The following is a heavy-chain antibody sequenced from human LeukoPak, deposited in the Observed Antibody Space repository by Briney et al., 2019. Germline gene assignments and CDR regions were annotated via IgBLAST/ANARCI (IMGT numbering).Heavy chain of an antibody. J-gene: IGHJ6*02. V-gene: IGHV3-74*01. Sequence: GSLRLSCAASGFTFSNYGMQWVRQVSGKGLVWVSRIKSDGTTTGHADFVKGRFTISRDNAKNTLYLQMNSLRAEDTAVYYCAREWGMDVWGPGNTGSVSS. CDR2: IKSDGTTT. CDR3: AREWGMDV. CDR1: GFTFSNYG.